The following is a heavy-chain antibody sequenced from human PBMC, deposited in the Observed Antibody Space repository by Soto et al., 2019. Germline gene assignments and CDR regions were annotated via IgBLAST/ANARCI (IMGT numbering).Heavy chain of an antibody. CDR1: GFTFSSYA. V-gene: IGHV3-30-3*01. J-gene: IGHJ4*02. CDR3: ARSGQWLPPEAFDY. CDR2: ISYDGSNK. D-gene: IGHD6-19*01. Sequence: QVQLVESGGGVVQPGRSLRLSCAASGFTFSSYAMHWVRQAPGKGLEWVAAISYDGSNKYYADSVKGRFTISRDNSKNTLYLQMNSLRAEDTAVYYCARSGQWLPPEAFDYWGQGTLVTVSS.